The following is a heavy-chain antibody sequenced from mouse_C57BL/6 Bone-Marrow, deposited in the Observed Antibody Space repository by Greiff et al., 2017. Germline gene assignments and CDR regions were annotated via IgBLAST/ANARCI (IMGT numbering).Heavy chain of an antibody. V-gene: IGHV14-3*01. CDR1: GFTFKNTY. CDR3: AKPDIYYDYGVLNYYAMDY. CDR2: IDPANGNT. Sequence: VQLQQSVAELVRPGASVKLSCTASGFTFKNTYMHWVKQRTEQGLEWIGRIDPANGNTKYAPKFKGKATITADTSSNTAYLKLSSLTSEDTAIYYCAKPDIYYDYGVLNYYAMDYWGQGTSVTVSS. D-gene: IGHD2-4*01. J-gene: IGHJ4*01.